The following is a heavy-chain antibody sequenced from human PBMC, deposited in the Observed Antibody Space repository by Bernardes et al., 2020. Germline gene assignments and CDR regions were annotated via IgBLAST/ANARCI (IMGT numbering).Heavy chain of an antibody. CDR1: GGSVSSGSYY. CDR3: ARDSANFGVVIPPYGMDV. Sequence: SEPLSLTCTVSGGSVSSGSYYWSWLLQPPGKGLEWIGYIYYSGSTNYNPSLKSRVTISVDTSKNQFSLKLSSVTAADTAVYYCARDSANFGVVIPPYGMDVWGKGTTVTVSS. D-gene: IGHD3-3*01. J-gene: IGHJ6*04. CDR2: IYYSGST. V-gene: IGHV4-61*01.